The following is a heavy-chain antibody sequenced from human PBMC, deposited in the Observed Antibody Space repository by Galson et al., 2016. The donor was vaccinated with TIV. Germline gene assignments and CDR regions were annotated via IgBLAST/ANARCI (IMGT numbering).Heavy chain of an antibody. CDR2: IYDSGNT. Sequence: ETLSLTCAVSGGSITSRNWWSWVRQSPGKGLEWIGEIYDSGNTNYNPSLKGRVTISVDKSKNQFSLNVISVTAADTAVYYCTRDRGSMTMILVVDYYFGMDVWGQGTTVTVSS. CDR1: GGSITSRNW. D-gene: IGHD3-22*01. J-gene: IGHJ6*02. CDR3: TRDRGSMTMILVVDYYFGMDV. V-gene: IGHV4-4*02.